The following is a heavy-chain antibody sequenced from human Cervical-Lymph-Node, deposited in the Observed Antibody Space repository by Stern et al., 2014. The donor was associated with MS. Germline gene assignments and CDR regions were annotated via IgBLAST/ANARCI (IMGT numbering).Heavy chain of an antibody. Sequence: EVQLVESGGVLVQPGGSLKLSCAASGFTFSRYWMTWVRQAPGKGLEWVANIKEDGSEQYYVDSVKGRFTMSRDNAKNSLYLQMNSLRAEDTAVYYCARDPVPPMYRSSWHFDYWGQGTLVTVSS. V-gene: IGHV3-7*01. CDR1: GFTFSRYW. D-gene: IGHD6-13*01. J-gene: IGHJ4*02. CDR3: ARDPVPPMYRSSWHFDY. CDR2: IKEDGSEQ.